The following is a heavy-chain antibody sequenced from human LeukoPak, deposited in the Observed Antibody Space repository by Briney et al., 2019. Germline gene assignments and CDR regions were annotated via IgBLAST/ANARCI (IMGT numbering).Heavy chain of an antibody. CDR1: GFTFSTYT. D-gene: IGHD6-19*01. CDR2: ITGTSSTI. Sequence: GGSLRLSCAASGFTFSTYTMNWVRQAPGKGLEWVSYITGTSSTIYCADSVKGRFTVSRDNARSSLYLQMNSLRDEDTAVYYCARVLTDSRGWYHFDYWGQGTLVTVSS. V-gene: IGHV3-48*02. CDR3: ARVLTDSRGWYHFDY. J-gene: IGHJ4*02.